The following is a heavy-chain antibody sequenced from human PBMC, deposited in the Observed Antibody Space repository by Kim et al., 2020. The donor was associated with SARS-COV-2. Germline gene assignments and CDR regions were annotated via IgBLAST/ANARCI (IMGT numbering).Heavy chain of an antibody. Sequence: ASVKVSCKASGYTFTGYYMHWVRQAPGQGLEWMGWINPNSGGTNYAQKFQGRVTMTRDTSISTAYMELSRLRSDDTAVYYCARGFCSSTSCYTKLRILEDHGMDVWGQGTTVTVSS. CDR1: GYTFTGYY. D-gene: IGHD2-2*01. J-gene: IGHJ6*02. CDR3: ARGFCSSTSCYTKLRILEDHGMDV. V-gene: IGHV1-2*02. CDR2: INPNSGGT.